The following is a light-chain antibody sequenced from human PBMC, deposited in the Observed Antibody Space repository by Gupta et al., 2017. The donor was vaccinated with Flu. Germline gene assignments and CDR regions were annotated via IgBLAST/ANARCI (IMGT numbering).Light chain of an antibody. CDR3: AAWDDSLNVYV. V-gene: IGLV1-44*01. CDR1: RSNVGVNS. J-gene: IGLJ1*01. CDR2: ISD. Sequence: QSVLTQPPSASGTPGERVTISCSGSRSNVGVNSVNWYQQIPGTSPKLLIFISDQRPSGAPDKFSGSKSGTSAFLAISGLQAEDEADYYCAAWDDSLNVYVFGTGTKVTVL.